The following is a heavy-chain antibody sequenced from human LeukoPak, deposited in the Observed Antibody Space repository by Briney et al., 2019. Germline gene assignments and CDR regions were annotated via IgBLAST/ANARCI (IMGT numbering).Heavy chain of an antibody. Sequence: PGGSLRLSCAASGFTFSSYWMHWVRQAPGKGLVWVSRINSDGSSTNYADSVKGRFTISRDNAKNTLYLQMNSLRAEATAVYYCARVSSSWNPFDYWGQGTLVTVSS. CDR1: GFTFSSYW. CDR2: INSDGSST. J-gene: IGHJ4*02. D-gene: IGHD6-13*01. CDR3: ARVSSSWNPFDY. V-gene: IGHV3-74*01.